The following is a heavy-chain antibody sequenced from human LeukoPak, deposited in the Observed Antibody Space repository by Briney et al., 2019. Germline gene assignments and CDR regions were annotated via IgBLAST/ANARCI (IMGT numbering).Heavy chain of an antibody. J-gene: IGHJ5*02. V-gene: IGHV4-61*02. D-gene: IGHD2-2*01. Sequence: PSETLSLTCSVSGGSISSGSYYWSWIRQPAGQGLEWIGRIYASGSTNYKPSLKSRVTISLDTSKNQISLKLNSVTAADTAVYYCARPRYCSSTSCYDWFDPWGQGTLVTVSS. CDR1: GGSISSGSYY. CDR3: ARPRYCSSTSCYDWFDP. CDR2: IYASGST.